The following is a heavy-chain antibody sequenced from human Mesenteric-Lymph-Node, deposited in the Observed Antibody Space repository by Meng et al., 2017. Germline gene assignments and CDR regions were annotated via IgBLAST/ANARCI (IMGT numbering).Heavy chain of an antibody. CDR3: ARRPTGIDY. CDR2: IYYSGST. D-gene: IGHD2-8*02. CDR1: GGPISSGGFY. J-gene: IGHJ4*02. V-gene: IGHV4-31*03. Sequence: VTMHEVGPGLVKPSQTLSLTCTVPGGPISSGGFYWSWIRQHPGKGLEWIGYIYYSGSTYYNPSLRSRVAISIDTSKNQLSLMLSSVTAADTAVYYCARRPTGIDYWGQGTLVTVSS.